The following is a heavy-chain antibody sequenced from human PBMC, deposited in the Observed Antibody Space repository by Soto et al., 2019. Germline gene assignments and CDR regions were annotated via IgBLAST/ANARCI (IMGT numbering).Heavy chain of an antibody. V-gene: IGHV4-4*02. CDR2: IYHSGST. Sequence: SETLSLTCAVSGGYISSSNWWSWVRQPPGKGLEWIGEIYHSGSTNYNPSLKSRVTISVDKSKNQFSLKLSSVTAADTAVYYCAGGGYYDFWSGYYPYYFDYWGQGTLVTVSS. J-gene: IGHJ4*02. D-gene: IGHD3-3*01. CDR1: GGYISSSNW. CDR3: AGGGYYDFWSGYYPYYFDY.